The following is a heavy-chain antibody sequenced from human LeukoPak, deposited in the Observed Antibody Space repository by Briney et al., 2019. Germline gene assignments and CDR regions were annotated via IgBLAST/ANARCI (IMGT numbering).Heavy chain of an antibody. CDR1: GYTFTSYA. CDR3: ARESQEAKYYYYYYMDV. V-gene: IGHV7-4-1*02. Sequence: ASVKVSCKASGYTFTSYAMNWVRQAPGQGLEWMGWINTNTGNPTYAQGFTGRFVFSLDTSVSTAYLQISSLKAEDTAVYYCARESQEAKYYYYYYMDVWGKGTTVNISS. J-gene: IGHJ6*03. CDR2: INTNTGNP.